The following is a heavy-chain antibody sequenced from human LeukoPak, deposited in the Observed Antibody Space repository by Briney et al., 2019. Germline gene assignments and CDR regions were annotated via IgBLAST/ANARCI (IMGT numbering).Heavy chain of an antibody. D-gene: IGHD3-3*01. CDR3: ARDHYDFWSGLDY. J-gene: IGHJ4*02. Sequence: SVKVSCKASGGTFSSYAISWVRQAPGQGLEWMGGIIPIFGTANYAQKFQGRVTITTDESTSTAYMELSSLRSEDTAVYYCARDHYDFWSGLDYWGQGTLVTVSS. CDR2: IIPIFGTA. V-gene: IGHV1-69*05. CDR1: GGTFSSYA.